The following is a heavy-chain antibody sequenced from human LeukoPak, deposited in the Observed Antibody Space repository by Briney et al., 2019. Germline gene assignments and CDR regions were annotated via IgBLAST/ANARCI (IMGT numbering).Heavy chain of an antibody. CDR1: GYSFDTYW. V-gene: IGHV5-51*01. D-gene: IGHD5-12*01. CDR2: IYSYGCDT. J-gene: IGHJ4*02. Sequence: GESLKISCAGSGYSFDTYWIGWVRQMPGKGLEWMGFIYSYGCDTRYSPSFQGQVTISVDKSTNHSSLQGSRLTASDTAMYYCARQLYSGFDLFDYWGQGTLVTVSS. CDR3: ARQLYSGFDLFDY.